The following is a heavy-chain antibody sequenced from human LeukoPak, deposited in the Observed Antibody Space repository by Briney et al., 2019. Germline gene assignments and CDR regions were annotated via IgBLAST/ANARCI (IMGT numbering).Heavy chain of an antibody. CDR1: GGSISSHY. D-gene: IGHD2-21*02. Sequence: SETLSLTCTVSGGSISSHYWSWIRQPPGKGLEWIAYIYYSGSTNYNPSLKSRVTISVDTSKNQFSLKLSSVTAADTAVYYCARDQSRYCGGDRYSSFWFDPWGQGTLVTVSS. CDR3: ARDQSRYCGGDRYSSFWFDP. J-gene: IGHJ5*02. V-gene: IGHV4-59*11. CDR2: IYYSGST.